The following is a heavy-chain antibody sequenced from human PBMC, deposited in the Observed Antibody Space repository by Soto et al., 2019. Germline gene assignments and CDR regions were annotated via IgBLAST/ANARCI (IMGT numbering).Heavy chain of an antibody. Sequence: QVQLVQSGAEVKKPGASVKVSCKVSGYTLTDLSIHWVRQTPGKGLEWTGGFDPEDGETIYAQNFQGRVTMTEDTSTDTAYMELSGLRFDDTAVYYCAARVTSTFDSWGQGTLVTVSS. CDR2: FDPEDGET. V-gene: IGHV1-24*01. CDR3: AARVTSTFDS. D-gene: IGHD3-10*01. CDR1: GYTLTDLS. J-gene: IGHJ4*02.